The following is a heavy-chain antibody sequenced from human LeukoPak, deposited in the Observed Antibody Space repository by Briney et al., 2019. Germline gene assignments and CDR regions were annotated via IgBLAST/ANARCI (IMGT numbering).Heavy chain of an antibody. CDR2: INAGNGNT. D-gene: IGHD3/OR15-3a*01. CDR1: GYTFTNYA. CDR3: ARGRELRRDWYGDAFDI. J-gene: IGHJ3*02. Sequence: GASVKVSCKASGYTFTNYAMHWVRQAPGQRLEWMGWINAGNGNTKYSQNFQGRVTITRDTSASTAYMELNSLRSEDTAVYYCARGRELRRDWYGDAFDIWGQGTMVTVSS. V-gene: IGHV1-3*01.